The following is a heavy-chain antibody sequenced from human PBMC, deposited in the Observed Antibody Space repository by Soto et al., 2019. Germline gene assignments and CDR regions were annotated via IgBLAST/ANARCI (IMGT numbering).Heavy chain of an antibody. CDR3: AKTSLGCSSTSCYGWFDP. J-gene: IGHJ5*02. Sequence: GGSLRLSCAASGFTFSSYAMSWVRQARGKGLEWVSAISGSGGSTYYADSVKGRFTISRDNSKNTLYLQMNSLRAEDMAVYYCAKTSLGCSSTSCYGWFDPWGQGTLVTVSS. V-gene: IGHV3-23*01. CDR1: GFTFSSYA. CDR2: ISGSGGST. D-gene: IGHD2-2*01.